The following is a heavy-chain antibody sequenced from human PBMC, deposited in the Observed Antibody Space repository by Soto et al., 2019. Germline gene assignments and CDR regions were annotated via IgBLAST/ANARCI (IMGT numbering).Heavy chain of an antibody. D-gene: IGHD1-26*01. Sequence: GGSLRLSCAASGFTFSSYSMNWVRQAPGKGLEWVSSISSSSSYIYYADSVKGRFTISRDNAKNSLYLQMNSLRAEDTAVYYCAVGWELLRLDYWGKGTLVTVSS. V-gene: IGHV3-21*01. CDR3: AVGWELLRLDY. CDR2: ISSSSSYI. CDR1: GFTFSSYS. J-gene: IGHJ4*02.